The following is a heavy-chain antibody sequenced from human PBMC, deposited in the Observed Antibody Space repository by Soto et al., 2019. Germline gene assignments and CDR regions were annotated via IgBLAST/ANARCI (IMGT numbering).Heavy chain of an antibody. J-gene: IGHJ4*02. V-gene: IGHV4-31*11. CDR3: ARDSPHDILTGYYFDY. Sequence: PSETLSLTCAVSGGSISSGGYYWSCIRQHPGKGLEWIGYIYYSGSTYYNPSLKSRVTISVDTSKNQFSLKLSSVTAADTAVYYCARDSPHDILTGYYFDYWGQGTLVTVS. D-gene: IGHD3-9*01. CDR1: GGSISSGGYY. CDR2: IYYSGST.